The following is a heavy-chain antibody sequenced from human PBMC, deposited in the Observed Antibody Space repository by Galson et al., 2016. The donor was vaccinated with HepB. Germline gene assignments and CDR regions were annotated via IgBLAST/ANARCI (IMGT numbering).Heavy chain of an antibody. Sequence: SLRLSCAASGFTFSSFSVHWVRQAPGKGLEWVAVISYDGSNKYYADSVKGRFTISRDNSKNTLFLQMTSLRAEDTAVYYCARDPAGSYRYFDYWGQGTLVTVSS. V-gene: IGHV3-30*04. CDR1: GFTFSSFS. J-gene: IGHJ4*02. CDR3: ARDPAGSYRYFDY. CDR2: ISYDGSNK. D-gene: IGHD1-26*01.